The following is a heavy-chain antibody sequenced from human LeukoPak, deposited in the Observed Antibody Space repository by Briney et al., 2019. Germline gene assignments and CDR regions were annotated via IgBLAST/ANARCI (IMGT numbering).Heavy chain of an antibody. V-gene: IGHV5-10-1*01. CDR1: GYSFTSYW. J-gene: IGHJ3*02. D-gene: IGHD3-10*01. CDR2: IDPSDSYT. Sequence: GESLKISCKGSGYSFTSYWISWVRQMPGKGLERMGRIDPSDSYTNYSPSFQGHVTISADKSIGTAYLQWSSLKASDTAMYYCARRRADRGVIITLMTFDIWGQGTMVTVSS. CDR3: ARRRADRGVIITLMTFDI.